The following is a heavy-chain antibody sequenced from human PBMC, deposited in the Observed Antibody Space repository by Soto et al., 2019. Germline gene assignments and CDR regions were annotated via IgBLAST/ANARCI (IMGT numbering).Heavy chain of an antibody. CDR1: GGIFSTYA. CDR2: IIPLFGTP. V-gene: IGHV1-69*01. J-gene: IGHJ4*02. D-gene: IGHD3-10*01. CDR3: ARDRDDYGSGNYYNRIDF. Sequence: QVQLVQSGAEVKKPGSSVKVSCKASGGIFSTYAISWLRQAPGQGLEWMGGIIPLFGTPNYAQRFQGRVTIAGHESTSTAYMEVSRLRSEDTAVYYCARDRDDYGSGNYYNRIDFWGQGTLVTVSS.